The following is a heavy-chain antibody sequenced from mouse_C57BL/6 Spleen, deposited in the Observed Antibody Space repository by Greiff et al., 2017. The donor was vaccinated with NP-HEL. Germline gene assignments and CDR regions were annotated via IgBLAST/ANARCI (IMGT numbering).Heavy chain of an antibody. CDR1: GYTFTDHT. J-gene: IGHJ1*03. D-gene: IGHD2-4*01. V-gene: IGHV1-78*01. Sequence: VMLVESDAELVKPGASVKISCKVSGYTFTDHTIHWMKQRPEQGLEWIGYIYPRDGSTKYNEKFKGKATLTADKSSSTAYMQLNSLTSEDSAVYFCAREDYDDWYFDVWGTGTTVTVSS. CDR2: IYPRDGST. CDR3: AREDYDDWYFDV.